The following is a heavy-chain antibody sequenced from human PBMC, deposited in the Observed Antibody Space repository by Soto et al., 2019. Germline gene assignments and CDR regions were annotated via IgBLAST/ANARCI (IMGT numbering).Heavy chain of an antibody. Sequence: GESLKISCKGSGYSFISYWIGWVRQMPGKGLEWMGIIYPGDSDTRYSPSFQGQVTISADKSISTAYLQWSSLKASDTAMYYCARGGSSSGGYYYGMDVWGQGTTVTVSS. CDR2: IYPGDSDT. J-gene: IGHJ6*02. CDR1: GYSFISYW. D-gene: IGHD6-6*01. CDR3: ARGGSSSGGYYYGMDV. V-gene: IGHV5-51*01.